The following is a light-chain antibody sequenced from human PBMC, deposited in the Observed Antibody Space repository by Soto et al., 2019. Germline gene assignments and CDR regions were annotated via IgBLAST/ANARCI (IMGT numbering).Light chain of an antibody. CDR1: SSDVGGCKD. CDR2: DVS. Sequence: QSVLTQPASVSGAPGQSITISCTGTSSDVGGCKDVSWYQQHPGEAPKLMIYDVSNRPSGVSNRFSGSKSGNTASLTISGDEAEDEAGYYCSPYTSGSTRVFGTGTKVTVL. CDR3: SPYTSGSTRV. V-gene: IGLV2-14*01. J-gene: IGLJ1*01.